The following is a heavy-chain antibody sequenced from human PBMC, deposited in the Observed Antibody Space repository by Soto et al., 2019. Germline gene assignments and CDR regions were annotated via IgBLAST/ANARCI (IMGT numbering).Heavy chain of an antibody. V-gene: IGHV1-18*01. CDR2: ISAYNGNT. J-gene: IGHJ4*02. D-gene: IGHD4-17*01. CDR3: ARDSSTTVVTSPFDY. CDR1: GYTFTSHG. Sequence: QVQLVQSGAEVKKPGASVKVSCKASGYTFTSHGISWVRQAPGQGLEWMGWISAYNGNTNYAQKLQGRVTMTTDTSTSTAYMELRSLRSDDTAVYYCARDSSTTVVTSPFDYWGQGTLVTVSS.